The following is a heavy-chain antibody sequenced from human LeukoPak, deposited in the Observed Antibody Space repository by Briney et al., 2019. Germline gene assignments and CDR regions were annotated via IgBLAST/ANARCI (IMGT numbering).Heavy chain of an antibody. J-gene: IGHJ5*02. Sequence: PSETLSLTCTVSGGSLSSGSYYWDWIRPAPGKGLEWIGNNYHSAITYHNPSLKSRVTMSVDTSKNHFSLKLNSLTAADAAVYYCARHHSALNWFDPWGQGTLVTVSS. CDR3: ARHHSALNWFDP. D-gene: IGHD2-15*01. V-gene: IGHV4-39*01. CDR2: NYHSAIT. CDR1: GGSLSSGSYY.